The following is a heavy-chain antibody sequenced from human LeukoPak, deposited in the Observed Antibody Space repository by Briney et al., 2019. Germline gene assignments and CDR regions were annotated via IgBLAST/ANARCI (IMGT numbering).Heavy chain of an antibody. D-gene: IGHD2-15*01. CDR2: IYHSGST. CDR3: ARGLVVAATGCCRWFDP. CDR1: GYSISSGYY. J-gene: IGHJ5*02. V-gene: IGHV4-38-2*02. Sequence: SETLSLTCTVSGYSISSGYYWGWIRQPPGKGLEWIGSIYHSGSTYYNPSLKSRVTISVDTSKNQFSLKLSSVTAADTAVYYCARGLVVAATGCCRWFDPWGQGTLVTVSS.